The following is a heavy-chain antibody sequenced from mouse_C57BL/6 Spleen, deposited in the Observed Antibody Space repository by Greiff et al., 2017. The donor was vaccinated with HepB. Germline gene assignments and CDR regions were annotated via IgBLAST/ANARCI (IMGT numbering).Heavy chain of an antibody. D-gene: IGHD1-1*01. J-gene: IGHJ4*01. Sequence: QVQLQQSGPELVKPGASVKISCKASGYAFSSSWMNWVKQRPGKGLEWIGRIYPGDGDTNYNGKFKGKATLTADKSSSTAYMQLSSLTSEDSAVYVCARSVNYVEGAMDYWGQGTSVTVSS. CDR3: ARSVNYVEGAMDY. CDR1: GYAFSSSW. CDR2: IYPGDGDT. V-gene: IGHV1-82*01.